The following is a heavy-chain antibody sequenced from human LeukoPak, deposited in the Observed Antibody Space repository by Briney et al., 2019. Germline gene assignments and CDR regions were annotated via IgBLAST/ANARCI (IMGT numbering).Heavy chain of an antibody. Sequence: PSETLSLTCAVSGYSISSGYYWGWIRQPPGKGLEWIGSIYHSGSTYYNPSLKSRVTISVDTSKNQFSLKLSSVTAADTAVYYCAGFYDFWSGYRRSDYWGQGTLVTVSS. CDR3: AGFYDFWSGYRRSDY. CDR1: GYSISSGYY. D-gene: IGHD3-3*01. V-gene: IGHV4-38-2*01. CDR2: IYHSGST. J-gene: IGHJ4*02.